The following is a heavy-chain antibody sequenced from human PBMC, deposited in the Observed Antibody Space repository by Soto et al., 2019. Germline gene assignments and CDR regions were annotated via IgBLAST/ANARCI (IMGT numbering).Heavy chain of an antibody. D-gene: IGHD4-4*01. CDR3: ARVGRHNNFWCYFDY. Sequence: QVQLVESGGGVVQPGRSLRLSCAASGFTFTPYAMHWVRQAPGKGLEWVAVISYDGSDMHYADSVKGRFTISRDNSKNTLYLQMNSLRAEDTAVYYCARVGRHNNFWCYFDYWGQGTLVTVSS. J-gene: IGHJ4*02. V-gene: IGHV3-30-3*01. CDR1: GFTFTPYA. CDR2: ISYDGSDM.